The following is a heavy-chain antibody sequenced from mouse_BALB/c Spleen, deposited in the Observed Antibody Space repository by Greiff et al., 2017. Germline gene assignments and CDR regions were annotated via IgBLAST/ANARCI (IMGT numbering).Heavy chain of an antibody. D-gene: IGHD4-1*01. Sequence: DVKLVESGGGLVQPGGSRKLSCAASGFTFSDYGMAWVRQAPGKGPEWVAFISNLAYSIYYADTVTGRFTISRENAKNTLYLEMSSLRSEDTAMYYCARDTGTKNYFDYWGQGTTLTVSS. J-gene: IGHJ2*01. CDR3: ARDTGTKNYFDY. V-gene: IGHV5-15*02. CDR1: GFTFSDYG. CDR2: ISNLAYSI.